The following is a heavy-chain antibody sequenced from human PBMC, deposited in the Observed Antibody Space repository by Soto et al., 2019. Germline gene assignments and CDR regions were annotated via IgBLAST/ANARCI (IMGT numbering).Heavy chain of an antibody. CDR1: GGSFSGYY. V-gene: IGHV4-34*01. D-gene: IGHD3-22*01. CDR2: INHSGST. CDR3: ARGDYYDSSGYYYGFADY. Sequence: PSETLSLTCAVYGGSFSGYYWSWIRQPPGKGLEWIGEINHSGSTNYNPSLKSRATISVDTSKNQFSLKLSSVTAADTAVYYCARGDYYDSSGYYYGFADYWGQGTLVTVSS. J-gene: IGHJ4*02.